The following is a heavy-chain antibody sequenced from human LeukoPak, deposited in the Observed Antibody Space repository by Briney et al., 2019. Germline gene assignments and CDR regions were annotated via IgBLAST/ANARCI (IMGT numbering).Heavy chain of an antibody. Sequence: PSQTLSLTCTVSGGSIGSGGYYWRWIRQHPGKGLEWIGYIYYSGSTYYNPSLKSRVTISVDTSKNQFSLKLSSVTAADTAVYYCARGVVSNFDYWGQGTLVTVSS. D-gene: IGHD2-15*01. CDR2: IYYSGST. J-gene: IGHJ4*02. V-gene: IGHV4-31*03. CDR1: GGSIGSGGYY. CDR3: ARGVVSNFDY.